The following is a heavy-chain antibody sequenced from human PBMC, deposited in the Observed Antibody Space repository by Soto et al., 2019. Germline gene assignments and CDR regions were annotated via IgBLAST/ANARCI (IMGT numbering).Heavy chain of an antibody. V-gene: IGHV4-34*01. Sequence: QVQLQQWGAGLLKPSETLSLTCAVYGGSFSGYYWIWIRQPPGKGLEWIGEINHSGSTNYNPSLKSRVTISVDTSKNQFSLKLSSVTAADTAVYYCAIGNYYDSSSYYPKWGQGTMVTVSS. D-gene: IGHD3-22*01. CDR3: AIGNYYDSSSYYPK. CDR2: INHSGST. CDR1: GGSFSGYY. J-gene: IGHJ3*01.